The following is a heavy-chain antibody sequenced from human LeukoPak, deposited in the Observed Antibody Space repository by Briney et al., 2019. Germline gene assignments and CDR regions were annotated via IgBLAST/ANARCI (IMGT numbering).Heavy chain of an antibody. Sequence: SQTLSLTCTVSGGSITSGSYYWSWIRQPAGKGLEWIGRIYTSGCTNYNPSLKSRVTISVDTSKNQFSLKVSSVTAADTAVYYFARLSGDASLDYWGQGTLVTVSS. D-gene: IGHD5-12*01. CDR2: IYTSGCT. J-gene: IGHJ4*02. CDR3: ARLSGDASLDY. CDR1: GGSITSGSYY. V-gene: IGHV4-61*02.